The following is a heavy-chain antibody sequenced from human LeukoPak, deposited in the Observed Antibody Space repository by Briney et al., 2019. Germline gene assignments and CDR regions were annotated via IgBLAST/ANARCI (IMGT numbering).Heavy chain of an antibody. CDR2: IGGSGSSA. Sequence: GGSPRLSCAASGFTFSNSDMSWVRQAPGKGLEWVSAIGGSGSSAFYADSVKGRFTVSRDNSKNTLYLQMNSLRAEDTAVYYCAKGAPITMIVVVGDFDYWGQGTLVTVSS. CDR3: AKGAPITMIVVVGDFDY. J-gene: IGHJ4*02. CDR1: GFTFSNSD. V-gene: IGHV3-23*01. D-gene: IGHD3-22*01.